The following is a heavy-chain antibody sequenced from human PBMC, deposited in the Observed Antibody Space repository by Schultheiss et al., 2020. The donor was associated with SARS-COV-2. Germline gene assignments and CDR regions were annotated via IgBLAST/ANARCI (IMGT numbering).Heavy chain of an antibody. CDR1: GGSLSGYY. D-gene: IGHD7-27*01. Sequence: GSLRLSCAVYGGSLSGYYWSWIRQPPGKGLEWIGDINQRGGTNDNPSLKSRVTISVDTSKNQFSLKLSSVTAADTAVYFCARAALGWGQGTLVTVSS. J-gene: IGHJ4*02. CDR3: ARAALG. CDR2: INQRGGT. V-gene: IGHV4-34*01.